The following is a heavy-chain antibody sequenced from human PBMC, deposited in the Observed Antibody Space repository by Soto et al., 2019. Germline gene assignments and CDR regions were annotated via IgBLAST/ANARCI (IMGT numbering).Heavy chain of an antibody. CDR1: GGSLSGYY. J-gene: IGHJ4*02. D-gene: IGHD3-22*01. V-gene: IGHV4-59*01. CDR2: FYSSGSP. Sequence: SETLSLTCTVSGGSLSGYYWSWIRRPPGKGLEWIGDFYSSGSPHHNPSLKNRVSISEDRSKNEFSLKLSSVTAADTAIYYCAREFYYDSSGIGFDSWGQGTLVTVSS. CDR3: AREFYYDSSGIGFDS.